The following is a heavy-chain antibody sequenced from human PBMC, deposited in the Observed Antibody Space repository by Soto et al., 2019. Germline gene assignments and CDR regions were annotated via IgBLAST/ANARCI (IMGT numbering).Heavy chain of an antibody. CDR3: ARAAGGGYCSGGSCYSRAFDI. J-gene: IGHJ3*02. D-gene: IGHD2-15*01. CDR1: GYSISSGYY. CDR2: IYHSGST. V-gene: IGHV4-38-2*01. Sequence: PSETLSLTCAVSGYSISSGYYWGWIRQPPGKGLEWIGSIYHSGSTYYNPSLKSRVTISVDTSKNQFSLKLSSVTAADTAVYYCARAAGGGYCSGGSCYSRAFDIWAQGTMVTVSS.